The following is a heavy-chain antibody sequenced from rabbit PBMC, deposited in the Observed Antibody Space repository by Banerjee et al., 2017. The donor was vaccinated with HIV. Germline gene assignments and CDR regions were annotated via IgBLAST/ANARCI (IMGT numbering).Heavy chain of an antibody. J-gene: IGHJ4*01. D-gene: IGHD1-1*01. CDR3: ARDLPISGGYSFDL. V-gene: IGHV1S40*01. CDR2: IYVGSGGST. CDR1: GFSFSSSYY. Sequence: QSLEESGGDLVKPGASLTLTCTASGFSFSSSYYMCWVRQAPGKGLEWIACIYVGSGGSTYYANWAKGRFTISKTSSTTVTLQMTSLTAADTATYFCARDLPISGGYSFDLWGPGTLVTVS.